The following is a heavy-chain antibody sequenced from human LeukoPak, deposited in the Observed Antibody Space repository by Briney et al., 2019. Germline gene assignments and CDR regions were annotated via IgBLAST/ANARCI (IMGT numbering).Heavy chain of an antibody. V-gene: IGHV3-53*01. D-gene: IGHD2-15*01. Sequence: PGGSLRLSCAASGVTVSSNYMSWVRQAPGKGLEWVSVIYSGGSTYYADSVKGRFTISRDNSKNTLYLQMNSLRAEDTAVYYCARDQVVAATSRYYYYGMDVWGQGTTVTVSS. CDR1: GVTVSSNY. CDR2: IYSGGST. CDR3: ARDQVVAATSRYYYYGMDV. J-gene: IGHJ6*02.